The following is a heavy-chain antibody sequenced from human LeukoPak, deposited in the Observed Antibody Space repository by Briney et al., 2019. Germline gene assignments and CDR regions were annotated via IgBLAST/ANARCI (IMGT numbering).Heavy chain of an antibody. CDR1: GYTFTGYY. V-gene: IGHV1-2*04. J-gene: IGHJ4*02. Sequence: ASVKVSCKASGYTFTGYYMHWVRQAPGQGLEWMGWINPNSGGTNYAQKFQGWVTMTRDTSISTAYMELSRLRSDDTAVYYCARERAEQYYYGSGSYHYFDYWGQGTLVTVSS. D-gene: IGHD3-10*01. CDR3: ARERAEQYYYGSGSYHYFDY. CDR2: INPNSGGT.